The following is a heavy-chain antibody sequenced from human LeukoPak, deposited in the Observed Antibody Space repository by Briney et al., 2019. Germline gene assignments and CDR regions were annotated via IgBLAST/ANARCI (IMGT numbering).Heavy chain of an antibody. D-gene: IGHD3-9*01. CDR3: ASETGFRPKNWFDP. Sequence: SETLSLTCTVSGGPISSSSYYWGWIRQPPGKGLEWIGSIYYSGSTYYNPSLKSRVTISVDTSKNQFSLKLSSVTAADTAVYYCASETGFRPKNWFDPWGQGTLVTVSS. CDR2: IYYSGST. CDR1: GGPISSSSYY. V-gene: IGHV4-39*01. J-gene: IGHJ5*02.